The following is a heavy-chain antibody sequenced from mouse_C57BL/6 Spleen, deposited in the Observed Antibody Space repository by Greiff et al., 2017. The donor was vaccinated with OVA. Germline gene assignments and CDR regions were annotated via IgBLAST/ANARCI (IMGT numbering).Heavy chain of an antibody. CDR1: GYSFTGYY. D-gene: IGHD1-1*01. CDR3: ARLGYYAPDV. J-gene: IGHJ1*03. Sequence: VQLQQSGPELVKPGASVKISCKASGYSFTGYYMNWVKQSPEKSLEWIGEINPSTGGTTYNQKFKAKATLTVDKSSSTAYMQLKSLTSEDSAVYYCARLGYYAPDVWGTGTTVTVSS. V-gene: IGHV1-42*01. CDR2: INPSTGGT.